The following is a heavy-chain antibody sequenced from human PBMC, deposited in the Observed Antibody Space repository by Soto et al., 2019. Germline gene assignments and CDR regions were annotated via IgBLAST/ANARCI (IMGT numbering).Heavy chain of an antibody. CDR2: ISGSGGST. J-gene: IGHJ4*02. CDR1: GFTFSSYA. V-gene: IGHV3-23*01. CDR3: AKDDSSGWSGFDY. D-gene: IGHD6-19*01. Sequence: GSLRLSCAASGFTFSSYAMSWVRQAPGKGLEWVSAISGSGGSTYYADSVKGRFTISRDNSKNTLYLQMNSLRAEDTAVYYRAKDDSSGWSGFDYWGQGTLVTVSS.